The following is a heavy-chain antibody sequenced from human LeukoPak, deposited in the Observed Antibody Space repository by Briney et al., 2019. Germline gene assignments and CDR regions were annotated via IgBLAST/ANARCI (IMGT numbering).Heavy chain of an antibody. CDR1: GFTVSTNY. Sequence: HSGGSLRLSCAASGFTVSTNYMNWVRQAPGKGLEWVSVTYSGGRTYYADSVKGRFTISRDNSKNTLYLQMNSLRAEDTAVYYCARNKWGDYTGSDYWGREPWSPSPQ. CDR3: ARNKWGDYTGSDY. D-gene: IGHD4-17*01. V-gene: IGHV3-53*01. J-gene: IGHJ4*02. CDR2: TYSGGRT.